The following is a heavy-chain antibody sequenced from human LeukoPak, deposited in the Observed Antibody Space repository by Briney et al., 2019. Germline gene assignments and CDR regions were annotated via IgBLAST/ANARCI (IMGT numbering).Heavy chain of an antibody. CDR3: ARGYMSSSWYSSPPDY. Sequence: PSETLSLTCTVSGGSISSYYWSWIRQPPGKGLEWIGYIYYSGCTNYNPSLKSRVTISVDTSKNQFSLKLSSVTAADTAVYYCARGYMSSSWYSSPPDYWGQGTLVTVSS. CDR1: GGSISSYY. D-gene: IGHD6-13*01. CDR2: IYYSGCT. V-gene: IGHV4-59*01. J-gene: IGHJ4*02.